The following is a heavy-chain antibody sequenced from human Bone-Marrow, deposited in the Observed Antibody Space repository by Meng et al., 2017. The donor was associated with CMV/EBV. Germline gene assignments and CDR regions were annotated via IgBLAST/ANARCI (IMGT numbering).Heavy chain of an antibody. Sequence: ASVKVSCKASGYTFTSYGISWVRQAPGQGLEWMGWISAYNGNTNYAQKFQGRVTMTRDTSISTAYMELSRLRSDDTAVYYCARWEALGYCSSTSCQPIWGQGTMVTVSS. V-gene: IGHV1-18*01. CDR1: GYTFTSYG. CDR2: ISAYNGNT. J-gene: IGHJ3*02. D-gene: IGHD2-2*01. CDR3: ARWEALGYCSSTSCQPI.